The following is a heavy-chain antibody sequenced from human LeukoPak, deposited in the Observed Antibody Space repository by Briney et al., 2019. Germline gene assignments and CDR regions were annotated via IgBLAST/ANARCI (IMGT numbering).Heavy chain of an antibody. J-gene: IGHJ6*02. V-gene: IGHV1-69*13. D-gene: IGHD5-18*01. CDR2: ISPIFGTA. CDR1: GYTFNSYG. Sequence: SVKIYCRASGYTFNSYGISCMRQAPGQGLEWMGGISPIFGTANYAQKFQGRVTITADESTSTAYMELSSLRSEDTAVYYCARVYGSYGYPNYYYYGMDVWGQGTTVTVSS. CDR3: ARVYGSYGYPNYYYYGMDV.